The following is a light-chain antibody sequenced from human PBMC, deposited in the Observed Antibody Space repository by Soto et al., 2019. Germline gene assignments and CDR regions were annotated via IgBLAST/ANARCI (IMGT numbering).Light chain of an antibody. V-gene: IGKV3-15*01. J-gene: IGKJ1*01. CDR1: RSISSN. Sequence: ELIMAQSPATLSVSPGEGATLSCRASRSISSNLAWYQQKPGQTPRLLIYRASTRATGIPARFSGSESGTEFTLTITSLPSEDYAVYSCQQYDNWPRTFGQGTKVDIQ. CDR2: RAS. CDR3: QQYDNWPRT.